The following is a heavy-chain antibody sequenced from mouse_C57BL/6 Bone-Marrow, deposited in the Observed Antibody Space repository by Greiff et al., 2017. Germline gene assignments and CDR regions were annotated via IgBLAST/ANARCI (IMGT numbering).Heavy chain of an antibody. CDR3: ARESITVVATGSMDY. Sequence: VQLQQSGAELVKPGASVKLSCKASGYTFTSYWMHWVKQRPGQGLEWIGMIHPNSGSTNYNEKFKSKATLTVDKSSSTAYMQLSRLTSEDSAVYYCARESITVVATGSMDYWGQGTSVTVSS. CDR1: GYTFTSYW. CDR2: IHPNSGST. J-gene: IGHJ4*01. V-gene: IGHV1-64*01. D-gene: IGHD1-1*01.